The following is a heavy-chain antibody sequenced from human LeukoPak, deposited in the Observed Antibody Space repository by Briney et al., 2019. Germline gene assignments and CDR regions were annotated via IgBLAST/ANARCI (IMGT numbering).Heavy chain of an antibody. CDR1: GFTFRSYW. V-gene: IGHV3-7*01. D-gene: IGHD2-2*02. J-gene: IGHJ4*02. CDR3: ARAGRYCSSTSCYSGLGY. Sequence: PGGSLRLSCAASGFTFRSYWMSWVRQAPGKGLEWVANIKQDGSEKYYVDSVKGRFTISRDNAKNPLYLQMNSLRAEDTAVYYCARAGRYCSSTSCYSGLGYWGQGTLVTVSS. CDR2: IKQDGSEK.